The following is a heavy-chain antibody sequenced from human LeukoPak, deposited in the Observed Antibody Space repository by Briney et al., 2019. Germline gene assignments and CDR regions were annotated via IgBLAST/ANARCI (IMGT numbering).Heavy chain of an antibody. CDR3: AREWYLGFYC. J-gene: IGHJ4*02. CDR2: IYYSGST. D-gene: IGHD2-15*01. V-gene: IGHV4-39*06. CDR1: GGSISSSSYY. Sequence: SETLSLTCTVSGGSISSSSYYWGWLRQPPGKGLEWIGSIYYSGSTYYNPSLKSRDTISLDTSKNQFALKLSSVTAADTAVYYCAREWYLGFYCWGQGTLVTVSS.